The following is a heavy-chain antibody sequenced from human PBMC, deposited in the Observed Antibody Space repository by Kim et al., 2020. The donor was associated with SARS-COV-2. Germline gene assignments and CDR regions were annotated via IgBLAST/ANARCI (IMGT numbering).Heavy chain of an antibody. D-gene: IGHD3-10*02. V-gene: IGHV3-11*05. Sequence: GGSLRLSCAASGFTFSDYYMSWIRQAPGKGLEWISYISSSSYTNYADSVKGRFTISRDNAKNSLYLQMNSLRAEDTAVYYCARDSGQYRGYYYVMDYWGQGTLVTVSS. CDR2: ISSSSYT. J-gene: IGHJ4*02. CDR1: GFTFSDYY. CDR3: ARDSGQYRGYYYVMDY.